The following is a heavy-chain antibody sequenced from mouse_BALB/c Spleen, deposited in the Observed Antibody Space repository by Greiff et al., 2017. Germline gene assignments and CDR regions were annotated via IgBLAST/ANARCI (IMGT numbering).Heavy chain of an antibody. V-gene: IGHV1-7*01. CDR2: INPSTGYT. CDR1: GYTFTSYW. Sequence: QVQLKQSGAELAKPGASVKMSCKASGYTFTSYWMHWVKQRPGQGLEWIGYINPSTGYTEYNQKFKDKATLTADKSSSTAYMQLSSLTSEDSAVYYCARGEKKDYWGQGTTLTVSS. CDR3: ARGEKKDY. J-gene: IGHJ2*01.